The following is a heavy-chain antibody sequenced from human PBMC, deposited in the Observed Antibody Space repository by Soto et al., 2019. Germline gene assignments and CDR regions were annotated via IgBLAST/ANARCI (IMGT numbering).Heavy chain of an antibody. D-gene: IGHD3-10*01. CDR3: AKGRGGSGSLYPRVDF. CDR1: GFTFNNYA. V-gene: IGHV3-23*01. J-gene: IGHJ4*02. CDR2: ISGGGGNT. Sequence: EVQLLESGGGLVQPGGSLRLSCAASGFTFNNYAMTWVRQAPGKGLEWVSAISGGGGNTSYADSVKGRFTVSRDGSKNTLYLQMSSLRAEDTALYYCAKGRGGSGSLYPRVDFWGKGTLVTVSS.